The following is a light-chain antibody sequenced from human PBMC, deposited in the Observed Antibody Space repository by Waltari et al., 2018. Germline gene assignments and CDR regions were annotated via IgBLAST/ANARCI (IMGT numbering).Light chain of an antibody. CDR2: DVA. Sequence: QSALTQPASMSGSPGQSITLSCTGTSSDVDGCHFVSWYQQYPGKAPKLIIYDVANRPSGVSHRFSGSRSGNTASLTISGLQAEDEADYYCSSYTSVNTRFGGGTKLTVL. J-gene: IGLJ2*01. CDR1: SSDVDGCHF. V-gene: IGLV2-14*03. CDR3: SSYTSVNTR.